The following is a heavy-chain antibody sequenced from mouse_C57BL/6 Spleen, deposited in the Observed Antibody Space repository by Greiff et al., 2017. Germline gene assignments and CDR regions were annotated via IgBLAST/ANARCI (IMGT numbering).Heavy chain of an antibody. V-gene: IGHV1-59*01. J-gene: IGHJ4*01. D-gene: IGHD1-3*01. CDR1: GYTFTSYW. Sequence: QVQLQQPGAELVRPGTSVTLSCKASGYTFTSYWMHWVKQRPGQGLEWIGVIDPSDSYTNYNQKFKGKATLTVDTSSSTAYMERSSLTSEDSAVYYCARRGGDNYDAMDYWGQGTSVTVSS. CDR2: IDPSDSYT. CDR3: ARRGGDNYDAMDY.